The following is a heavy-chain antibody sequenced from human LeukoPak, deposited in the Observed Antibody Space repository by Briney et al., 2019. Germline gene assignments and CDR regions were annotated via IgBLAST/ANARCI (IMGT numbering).Heavy chain of an antibody. Sequence: GGSLRLSCAASGFTFSSYSMNWVRQAPGKGLEWVSSISSSSSYIYYADSVKGRFTISRDNAKNSLYLQMNSLRAEDTAVYYCARGGCSGGSCYHDWGQGTLVTVSS. J-gene: IGHJ4*02. D-gene: IGHD2-15*01. CDR2: ISSSSSYI. CDR1: GFTFSSYS. V-gene: IGHV3-21*01. CDR3: ARGGCSGGSCYHD.